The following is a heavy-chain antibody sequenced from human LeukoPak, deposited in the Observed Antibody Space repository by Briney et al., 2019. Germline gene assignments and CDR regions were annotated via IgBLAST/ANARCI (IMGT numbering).Heavy chain of an antibody. J-gene: IGHJ3*02. V-gene: IGHV3-48*01. CDR2: ISSSSSTI. D-gene: IGHD3-22*01. Sequence: GGSLRLSCAASGFTLSSYSMNWVRQAPGKGLEWVSYISSSSSTIYYADSVKGRFTISRDNAKNSLYLQMNSLRAEDTAVYYCARTYYYDSSGYSKGAFDIWGQGTMVTVSS. CDR3: ARTYYYDSSGYSKGAFDI. CDR1: GFTLSSYS.